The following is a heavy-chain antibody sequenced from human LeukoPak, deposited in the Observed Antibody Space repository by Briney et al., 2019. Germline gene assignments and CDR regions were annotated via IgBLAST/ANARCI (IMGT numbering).Heavy chain of an antibody. J-gene: IGHJ6*02. D-gene: IGHD6-13*01. Sequence: SETLSLTCAVYGGSFSGYYWSWIRQPPGKGLEWIGEINHSGSTNYNPSLKSRVTISVDTSKNQFSLKLSSVTAADTAVYYCARGREAAAGEKPNYYYYGMDVWGQGTTVTVSS. V-gene: IGHV4-34*01. CDR3: ARGREAAAGEKPNYYYYGMDV. CDR2: INHSGST. CDR1: GGSFSGYY.